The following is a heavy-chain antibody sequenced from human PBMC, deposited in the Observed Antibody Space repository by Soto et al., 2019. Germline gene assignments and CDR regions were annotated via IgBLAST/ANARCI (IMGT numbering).Heavy chain of an antibody. CDR3: ARDRAYCGGDCYSGDYYGMDV. D-gene: IGHD2-21*02. CDR1: GFTFSSYG. CDR2: IWYDGSNK. V-gene: IGHV3-33*01. Sequence: GGSLRLSCAASGFTFSSYGMHWVRQAPGKGLEWVAVIWYDGSNKYYADPVKGRFTISRDNSKNTLYLQMNSLRAEDTAVYYCARDRAYCGGDCYSGDYYGMDVWGQGTTVTVSS. J-gene: IGHJ6*02.